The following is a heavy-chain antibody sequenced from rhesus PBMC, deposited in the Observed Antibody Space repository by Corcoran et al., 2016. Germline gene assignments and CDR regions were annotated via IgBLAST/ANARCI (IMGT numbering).Heavy chain of an antibody. CDR2: IYGRGGGT. J-gene: IGHJ4*01. CDR1: GGSIRDDYY. D-gene: IGHD6-43*01. V-gene: IGHV4-106*01. Sequence: QVQLQESGPGLVKPSETLSLTCAVSGGSIRDDYYWSWIRQPPGKGLEWIGYIYGRGGGTNYKPSLNTRGTISIDTVKNQFPLKMSSVTAADTAVYDAASRRAAVTWGQAVLVTVSS. CDR3: ASRRAAVT.